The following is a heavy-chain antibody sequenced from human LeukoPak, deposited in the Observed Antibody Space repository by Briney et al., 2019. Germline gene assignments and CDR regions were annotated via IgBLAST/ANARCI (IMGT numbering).Heavy chain of an antibody. J-gene: IGHJ5*02. Sequence: ASVKVSCKASGYTFTDCYMHWVRQAPGQGLEWMGGVNPNRGGTKNAQKFQGRVTMTRDTSISTASMELSGLRSGDTPAYYCERGGDLYNWNGGTWFDPWGQGTLVTVSS. CDR2: VNPNRGGT. CDR1: GYTFTDCY. V-gene: IGHV1-2*02. CDR3: ERGGDLYNWNGGTWFDP. D-gene: IGHD1-20*01.